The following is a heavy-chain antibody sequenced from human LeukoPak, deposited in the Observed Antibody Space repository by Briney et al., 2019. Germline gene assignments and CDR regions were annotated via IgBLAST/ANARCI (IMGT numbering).Heavy chain of an antibody. CDR1: GFTFSSYG. V-gene: IGHV3-30*19. CDR2: ISYDGSNK. J-gene: IGHJ4*02. Sequence: PGGSLRLSCAASGFTFSSYGMHWVRQAPGKGLEWVAVISYDGSNKYYADSVKGRFTISRDNSKNTLYLQMNSLRAEDTAVYYCARHECGGSCYPEDYWGQGTLVTVSS. D-gene: IGHD2-15*01. CDR3: ARHECGGSCYPEDY.